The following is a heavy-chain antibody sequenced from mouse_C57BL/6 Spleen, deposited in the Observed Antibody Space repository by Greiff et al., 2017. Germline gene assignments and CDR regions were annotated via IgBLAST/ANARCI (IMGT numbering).Heavy chain of an antibody. Sequence: EVQVVESGGGLVKPGGSLKLSCAASGFTFSSYAMSWVRQTPEKRLEWVATISDGGSYTYYPDNVKGRFTISRDNAKNNLYLQMSHLKSEDTAMYYCARDYYSDYGWFAYWGQGTLVTVSA. J-gene: IGHJ3*01. V-gene: IGHV5-4*01. CDR1: GFTFSSYA. CDR3: ARDYYSDYGWFAY. CDR2: ISDGGSYT. D-gene: IGHD2-13*01.